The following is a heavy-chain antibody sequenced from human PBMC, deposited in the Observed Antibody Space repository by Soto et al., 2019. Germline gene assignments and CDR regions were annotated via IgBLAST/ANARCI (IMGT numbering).Heavy chain of an antibody. CDR2: IIPILGIA. D-gene: IGHD2-15*01. CDR3: ASAIAPRSYCSGGSCYTYYFAY. V-gene: IGHV1-69*02. CDR1: VCTISSYT. J-gene: IGHJ4*02. Sequence: GASVTVSCRASVCTISSYTSSWVRQAPGQGLEWMGRIIPILGIANYAQKFQGRVTITADKSTSTAYMELSSLRSEDTAVYYCASAIAPRSYCSGGSCYTYYFAYWGQGTLVTVSS.